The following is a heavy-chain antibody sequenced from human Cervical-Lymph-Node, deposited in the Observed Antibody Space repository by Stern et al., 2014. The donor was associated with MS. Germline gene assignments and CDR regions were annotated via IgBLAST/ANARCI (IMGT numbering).Heavy chain of an antibody. J-gene: IGHJ3*02. V-gene: IGHV1-46*01. CDR2: INPSGGST. D-gene: IGHD3-3*01. CDR3: ARAITGAAFDI. CDR1: GYTFGRDY. Sequence: QVQLVQSGAEVKKPGASVKVSCKASGYTFGRDYMHWVRQAPGHGLEWMGIINPSGGSTNSAQKFQDRVTMTRDSSTSTVYMELSSLRSDDTAVYYCARAITGAAFDIWGQGTMVTVSS.